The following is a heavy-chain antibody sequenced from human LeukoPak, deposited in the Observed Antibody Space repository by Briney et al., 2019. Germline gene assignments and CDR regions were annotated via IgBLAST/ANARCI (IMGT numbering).Heavy chain of an antibody. V-gene: IGHV1-2*02. Sequence: ASVKVSCKASGYTFTGYYMHWVRQAPGQGLEWMGWINPNSGGTNYAQKFQGRVTMTRNTSISTAYMELSSLRSEDTAVYYCARMVITMVRGVIRTNYYYYYMDVWGKGTTVTISS. J-gene: IGHJ6*03. CDR1: GYTFTGYY. CDR3: ARMVITMVRGVIRTNYYYYYMDV. D-gene: IGHD3-10*01. CDR2: INPNSGGT.